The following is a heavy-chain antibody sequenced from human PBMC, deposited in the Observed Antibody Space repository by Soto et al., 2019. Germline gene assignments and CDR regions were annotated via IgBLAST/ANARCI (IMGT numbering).Heavy chain of an antibody. D-gene: IGHD4-17*01. CDR2: ISAYNGNT. CDR3: ARDSSDGDYGVYFEY. CDR1: GYTFTSYG. J-gene: IGHJ4*02. Sequence: ASVKVSCKASGYTFTSYGISWVRQAPGQGLEWMGWISAYNGNTNYAQKLQGRVTMTTDTSTSTAYMELRSLRSDDTAVYYCARDSSDGDYGVYFEYWGQGTLVTVSS. V-gene: IGHV1-18*01.